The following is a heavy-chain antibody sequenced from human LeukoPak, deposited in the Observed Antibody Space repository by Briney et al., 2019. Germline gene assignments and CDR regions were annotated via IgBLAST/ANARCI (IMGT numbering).Heavy chain of an antibody. CDR3: ARGGLGIQASFDY. V-gene: IGHV1-46*01. D-gene: IGHD7-27*01. J-gene: IGHJ4*02. CDR2: INPSGGTT. CDR1: GYTFTNYY. Sequence: ASVKVSCEASGYTFTNYYLHWVRQAPGQGLEWMGIINPSGGTTTYAQKFQGRLTVTRDTSTSTVYMELSSLRPEDTAMYYCARGGLGIQASFDYWGQGTLVTVSS.